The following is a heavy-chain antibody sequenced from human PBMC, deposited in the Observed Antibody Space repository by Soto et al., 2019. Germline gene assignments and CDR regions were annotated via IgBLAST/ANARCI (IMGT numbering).Heavy chain of an antibody. V-gene: IGHV4-39*01. CDR1: GGSISSSSYY. Sequence: SETLSLTCTVSGGSISSSSYYWGWIRQPPGKGLEWIGSIYYSGSTYYNPSLKSRVTISVDTSKNQFSLKLSSVTAADTAVYYCARQTDIVVPNWFDPWGQGTLVTVSS. D-gene: IGHD2-15*01. CDR2: IYYSGST. CDR3: ARQTDIVVPNWFDP. J-gene: IGHJ5*02.